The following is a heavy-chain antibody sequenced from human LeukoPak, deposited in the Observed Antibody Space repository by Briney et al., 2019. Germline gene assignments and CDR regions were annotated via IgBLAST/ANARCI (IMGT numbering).Heavy chain of an antibody. V-gene: IGHV3-64*04. CDR2: ISSNGDST. Sequence: PGGSLRLSCSASGFTFSSYFMHWVRQAPGKGLEYVSAISSNGDSTYYADSVKGRFTISRDNAKNSLYLQMNSLRAEDTAVYYCARCVAVAHYYYYGMDVWGQGTTVTVSS. J-gene: IGHJ6*02. D-gene: IGHD6-19*01. CDR1: GFTFSSYF. CDR3: ARCVAVAHYYYYGMDV.